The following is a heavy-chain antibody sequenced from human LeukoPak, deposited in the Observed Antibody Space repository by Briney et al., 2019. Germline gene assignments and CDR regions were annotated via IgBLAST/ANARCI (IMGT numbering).Heavy chain of an antibody. CDR1: GGSISGYY. Sequence: SETLSLTCTVSGGSISGYYWTWIRQPAGKGLEWIGRTYTSGSPNYNPSLKSRLTMSIDTSKNQFSLKLTSVTAADTAVYYCARVSHYFDSSGYYYVRFFDYWGQGTLVTVSS. J-gene: IGHJ4*02. V-gene: IGHV4-4*07. CDR2: TYTSGSP. D-gene: IGHD3-22*01. CDR3: ARVSHYFDSSGYYYVRFFDY.